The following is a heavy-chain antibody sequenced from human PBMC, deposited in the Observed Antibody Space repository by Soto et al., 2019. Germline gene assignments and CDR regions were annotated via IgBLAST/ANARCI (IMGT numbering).Heavy chain of an antibody. J-gene: IGHJ4*02. V-gene: IGHV3-49*03. CDR3: TRVWYNWNDVLLWDY. CDR2: IRSKAYGGTT. Sequence: GGSLRLSCTASGFTFGDYAMSWFRQAPGKGLEWVGFIRSKAYGGTTEYAASVKGRFTISRDDSKSIAYLQMNSLKTEDTAVYYCTRVWYNWNDVLLWDYWGQGTLVTVSS. D-gene: IGHD1-20*01. CDR1: GFTFGDYA.